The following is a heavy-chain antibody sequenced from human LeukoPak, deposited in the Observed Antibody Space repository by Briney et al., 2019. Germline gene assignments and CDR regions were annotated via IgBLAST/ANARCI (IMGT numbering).Heavy chain of an antibody. Sequence: ASVKVSCKASGYTFTRRGIDWVRQAPGQGLEWMGWISTYNGDTNYAQNFQGRVTMTRDTSTSTAYLELRSLRSDDTAVYYCARDGTAPAPKYFDVWGRVTLVTVSS. J-gene: IGHJ2*01. CDR3: ARDGTAPAPKYFDV. V-gene: IGHV1-18*04. D-gene: IGHD1-14*01. CDR1: GYTFTRRG. CDR2: ISTYNGDT.